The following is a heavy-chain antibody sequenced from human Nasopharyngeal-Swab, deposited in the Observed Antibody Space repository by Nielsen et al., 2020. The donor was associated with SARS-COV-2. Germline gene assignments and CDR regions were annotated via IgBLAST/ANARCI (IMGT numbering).Heavy chain of an antibody. CDR2: IYYSGST. Sequence: LRLSCAASGFTFSSYSMNWIRQHPGKGLEWIGYIYYSGSTYYNPSLKSRVTISVDTSKNQFSLKLSSVTAADTAVYYCARAIEQNYGDYLNWGQGTLVTVSS. D-gene: IGHD4-17*01. CDR1: GFTFSSYS. J-gene: IGHJ4*02. CDR3: ARAIEQNYGDYLN. V-gene: IGHV4-31*02.